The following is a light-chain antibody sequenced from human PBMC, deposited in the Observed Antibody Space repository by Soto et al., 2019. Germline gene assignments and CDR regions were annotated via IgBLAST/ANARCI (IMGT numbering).Light chain of an antibody. CDR3: AAWDDSLSGVV. CDR1: SSNIGTNY. J-gene: IGLJ2*01. V-gene: IGLV1-47*01. Sequence: QSVLTQPPSASGTPGQRVTVSCSGSSSNIGTNYVYWYQQLPGTAPKLLIYRNNQRPSGVPDRFSGSKSGISASLAISGLRSEDEAEYYCAAWDDSLSGVVFGGGTKVTVL. CDR2: RNN.